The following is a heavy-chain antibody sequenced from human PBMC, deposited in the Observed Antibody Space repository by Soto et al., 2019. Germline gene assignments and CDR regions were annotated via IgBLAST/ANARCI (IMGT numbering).Heavy chain of an antibody. CDR2: ISGSGGST. J-gene: IGHJ3*02. CDR3: AKDWPGDDFWDDAFDS. D-gene: IGHD3-3*01. V-gene: IGHV3-23*01. Sequence: GGSLRLSCAASGFTFSSYAMSWVRQAPGKGLEWVSAISGSGGSTYYADSVKGRFTISRDNSKNTLYLQMNSLRAEDTAVYYCAKDWPGDDFWDDAFDSWGQGTMVTVSS. CDR1: GFTFSSYA.